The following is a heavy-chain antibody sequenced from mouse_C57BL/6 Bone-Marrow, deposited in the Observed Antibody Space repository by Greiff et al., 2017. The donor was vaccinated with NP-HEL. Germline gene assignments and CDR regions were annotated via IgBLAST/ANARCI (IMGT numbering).Heavy chain of an antibody. V-gene: IGHV3-6*01. J-gene: IGHJ3*01. Sequence: EVKLQESGPGLVKPSQSLSLTCSVTGYSITSGYYWNWIRQFPGNKLEWMGYISYDGSNNYNPSLKNRISITRDTSKNQCFLKLNSVTTEDTATYYSARDRGIYYYGSSSAYWGQGTLVTVSA. CDR3: ARDRGIYYYGSSSAY. CDR1: GYSITSGYY. D-gene: IGHD1-1*01. CDR2: ISYDGSN.